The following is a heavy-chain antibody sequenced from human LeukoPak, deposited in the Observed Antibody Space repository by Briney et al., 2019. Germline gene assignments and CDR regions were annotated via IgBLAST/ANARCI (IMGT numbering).Heavy chain of an antibody. CDR2: IYHSGST. J-gene: IGHJ5*02. D-gene: IGHD3-3*01. V-gene: IGHV4-38-2*01. CDR1: GYSISSGYY. Sequence: PSETLSLTCAVSGYSISSGYYWGWIRQPPGKGLEWIGSIYHSGSTYYNPSLKSRVTIPVDTSKNQFSLKLSSVTAADTAVYYCARHAQDYDFWSGYSNWFDPWGQGTLVTVSS. CDR3: ARHAQDYDFWSGYSNWFDP.